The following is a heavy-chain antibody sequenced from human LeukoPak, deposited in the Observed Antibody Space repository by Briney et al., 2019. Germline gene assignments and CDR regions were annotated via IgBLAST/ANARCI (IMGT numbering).Heavy chain of an antibody. CDR3: ARGGLARAPHY. V-gene: IGHV1-69*06. CDR1: GGTFNNYA. D-gene: IGHD6-19*01. CDR2: IIPIFGTT. J-gene: IGHJ4*02. Sequence: GASVKVSCKASGGTFNNYAINWVRQAPGQGLEWMGGIIPIFGTTNYPQKFQGRVTITADKSTSTGYMELSRLRSDDTAVYYCARGGLARAPHYWGQETRVTV.